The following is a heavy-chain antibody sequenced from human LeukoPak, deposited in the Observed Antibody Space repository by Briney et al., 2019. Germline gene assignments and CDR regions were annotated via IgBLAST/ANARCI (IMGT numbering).Heavy chain of an antibody. Sequence: GGSLRLSCAASGFTFSSYAMSWVRQAPGKGLEWVSAISGSGGSTYYADSVKGRFTISRDNAKNSLYLQMNSLRAEDTAVYYCASTHGDYRDAFDIWGQGTMVTVSS. D-gene: IGHD4-17*01. CDR3: ASTHGDYRDAFDI. CDR1: GFTFSSYA. CDR2: ISGSGGST. J-gene: IGHJ3*02. V-gene: IGHV3-23*01.